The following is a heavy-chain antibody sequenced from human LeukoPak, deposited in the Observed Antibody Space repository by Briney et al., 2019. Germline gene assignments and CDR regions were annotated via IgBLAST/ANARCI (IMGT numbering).Heavy chain of an antibody. CDR3: ASGPYCSSTSCYGWYVDY. V-gene: IGHV4-39*07. D-gene: IGHD2-2*01. Sequence: SETLSLTCTVSGGSISSSSYYWGWIRQPPGKGLEWIGSIYYSGSTYYNPSLKSRVTISVDTSKNQFSLKLSSVTAADTAVYYCASGPYCSSTSCYGWYVDYWGQGTLVTVSS. CDR1: GGSISSSSYY. CDR2: IYYSGST. J-gene: IGHJ4*02.